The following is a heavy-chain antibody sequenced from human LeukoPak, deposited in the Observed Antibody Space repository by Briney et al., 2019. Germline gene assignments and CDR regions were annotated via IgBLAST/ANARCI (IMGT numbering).Heavy chain of an antibody. D-gene: IGHD2-15*01. J-gene: IGHJ6*02. CDR1: GFTFSSYS. CDR2: ISSSSSYI. V-gene: IGHV3-21*01. Sequence: PGGSLRLSCAASGFTFSSYSMNWVRQAPGKGLEWVSSISSSSSYIYYADSVKGRFTISRDNAKNSLYLQMNSLRAEDTAVYYCARVIPGCSGGSCYSGYYYGMDVWGQGTTVTVSS. CDR3: ARVIPGCSGGSCYSGYYYGMDV.